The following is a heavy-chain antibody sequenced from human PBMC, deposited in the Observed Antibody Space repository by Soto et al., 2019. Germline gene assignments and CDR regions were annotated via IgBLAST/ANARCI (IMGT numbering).Heavy chain of an antibody. D-gene: IGHD2-8*01. V-gene: IGHV1-2*04. CDR2: INPKSGGT. CDR3: ARGDSTDCSNGVCSFFYNHDMDV. CDR1: GYSFTDYH. Sequence: ASVKVSCKASGYSFTDYHIHCVLQSGLQGLEWLGRINPKSGGTSTAQKFQGWVTMTTDTSISTASMELTRLTSDDTAIYYCARGDSTDCSNGVCSFFYNHDMDVWGQGTTVTVSS. J-gene: IGHJ6*02.